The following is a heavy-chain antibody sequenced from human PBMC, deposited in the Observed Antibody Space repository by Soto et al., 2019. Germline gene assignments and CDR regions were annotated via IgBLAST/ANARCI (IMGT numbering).Heavy chain of an antibody. D-gene: IGHD3-3*01. CDR1: GGTFSSYA. CDR2: IIPIFGTA. CDR3: ARCKAGPLRFLETYYFDY. Sequence: VASVKVSCKASGGTFSSYAISWVRQAPGQGLEWMGGIIPIFGTANYAQKFQGRVTITADESTSTAYMELSSLRSEDTAVYYCARCKAGPLRFLETYYFDYWGQGTLVTVSS. J-gene: IGHJ4*02. V-gene: IGHV1-69*13.